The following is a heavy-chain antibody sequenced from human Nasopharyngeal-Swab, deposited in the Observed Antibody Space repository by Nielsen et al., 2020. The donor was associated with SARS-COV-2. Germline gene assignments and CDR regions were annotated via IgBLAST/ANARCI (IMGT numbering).Heavy chain of an antibody. CDR3: ARDGTHCSGGTCFDN. J-gene: IGHJ5*02. D-gene: IGHD2-15*01. Sequence: ASVKVSCKASGYSFTNYGVNWVRQAPRQGLEWMGWINTKTGNPTYAQGFTGRFVFSLDTSVTTAYLQISSLEAEDTAVYYCARDGTHCSGGTCFDNWGQGTLVTVSS. CDR1: GYSFTNYG. V-gene: IGHV7-4-1*02. CDR2: INTKTGNP.